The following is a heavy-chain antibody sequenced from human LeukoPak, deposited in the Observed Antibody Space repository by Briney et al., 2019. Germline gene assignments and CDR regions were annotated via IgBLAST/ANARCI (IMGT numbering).Heavy chain of an antibody. Sequence: PGGSLRLSCAASGFTFSDYYMSWIRQAPGKGLEWLSYISTSSSYIYYADSVKGRFTVSRDNAMNSLFLQMNSLIAEDTAVYYCARVGIRFLEQYYFDYWGQGTLVTVSS. D-gene: IGHD3-3*01. V-gene: IGHV3-11*06. CDR3: ARVGIRFLEQYYFDY. CDR2: ISTSSSYI. CDR1: GFTFSDYY. J-gene: IGHJ4*02.